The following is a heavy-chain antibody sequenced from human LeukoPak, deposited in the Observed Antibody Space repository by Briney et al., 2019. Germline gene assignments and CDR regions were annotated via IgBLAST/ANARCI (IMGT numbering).Heavy chain of an antibody. D-gene: IGHD6-19*01. CDR2: IRYDGSNK. Sequence: PGGSLRLSCAASGFTFSSYGMHWVRQAPGKGLEWVAFIRYDGSNKYYADSVKGRFTISRDNSKNTLYLQMNSLRAEDTAVYYCAKDRSGWPDCYYYYMDVWGKGTTVTVSS. J-gene: IGHJ6*03. CDR1: GFTFSSYG. CDR3: AKDRSGWPDCYYYYMDV. V-gene: IGHV3-30*02.